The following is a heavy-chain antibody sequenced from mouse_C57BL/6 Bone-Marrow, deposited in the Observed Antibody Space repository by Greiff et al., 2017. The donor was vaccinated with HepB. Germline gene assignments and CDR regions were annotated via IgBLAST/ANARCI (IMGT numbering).Heavy chain of an antibody. CDR1: GYTFTSYW. CDR2: IDPSDSET. CDR3: ASRRIITTVVATKRYFDV. Sequence: QVQLQQPGAELVRPGSSVKLSCKASGYTFTSYWMHWVKQRPIQGLEWIGNIDPSDSETHYNQKFKDKATLTVDKSSSTAYMQLSSLTSEDSAVYYCASRRIITTVVATKRYFDVWGTGTTVTVSS. V-gene: IGHV1-52*01. D-gene: IGHD1-1*01. J-gene: IGHJ1*03.